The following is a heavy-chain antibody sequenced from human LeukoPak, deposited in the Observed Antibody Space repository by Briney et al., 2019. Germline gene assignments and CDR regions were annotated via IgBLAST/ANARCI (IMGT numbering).Heavy chain of an antibody. J-gene: IGHJ5*02. CDR3: ARAGHYYGSGSYYGYNWFDP. V-gene: IGHV4-30-4*01. D-gene: IGHD3-10*01. CDR1: GASMSSNY. Sequence: SETLSLTCNVSGASMSSNYWSWIRQPPGKGLEWIGYIYYSGSTYYNPSLKSRVTISVDTSKNQFSLKLSSVTAADTAVYYCARAGHYYGSGSYYGYNWFDPWGQGTLVTVSS. CDR2: IYYSGST.